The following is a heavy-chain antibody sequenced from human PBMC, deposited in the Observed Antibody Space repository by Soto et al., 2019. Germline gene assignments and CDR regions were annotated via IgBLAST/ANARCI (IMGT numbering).Heavy chain of an antibody. CDR1: GYTFTSYG. J-gene: IGHJ5*02. Sequence: QVQLVQSGAEVKKPGASVKVSCKASGYTFTSYGISWVRQAPGQGLEWMGWISAYNGNTNYAQKLQGRVTMTTDTSTSTDYMELRSLRSDDTAVYYCARRRLTGPKGNNWFDPWGQGTLVTVSS. CDR3: ARRRLTGPKGNNWFDP. CDR2: ISAYNGNT. V-gene: IGHV1-18*04. D-gene: IGHD1-7*01.